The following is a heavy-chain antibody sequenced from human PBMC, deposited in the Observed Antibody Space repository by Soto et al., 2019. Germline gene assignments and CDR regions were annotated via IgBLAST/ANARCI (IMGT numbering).Heavy chain of an antibody. CDR3: ARTIGMAGSLHAFDI. CDR1: GDSVYSSSAA. D-gene: IGHD6-19*01. CDR2: TYYRSKWYN. V-gene: IGHV6-1*01. Sequence: SPTLSLPCALSGDSVYSSSAAWNWIRQSKSRGFEWLGRTYYRSKWYNDYAVSVKSRITITPDTSKNQCSLQLNSVTPEDAAVYYCARTIGMAGSLHAFDIWGQGTRVTVSS. J-gene: IGHJ3*02.